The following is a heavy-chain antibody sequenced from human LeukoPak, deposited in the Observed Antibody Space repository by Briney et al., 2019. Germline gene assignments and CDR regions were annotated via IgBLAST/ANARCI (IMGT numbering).Heavy chain of an antibody. CDR1: GGSVSSGSYY. J-gene: IGHJ4*02. V-gene: IGHV4-61*01. CDR2: IYYSGST. D-gene: IGHD5-12*01. Sequence: SETLSLTCTVSGGSVSSGSYYWSWIRQPPGKGLEWIGYIYYSGSTNYNPPLKSRVTISVDTSKNQFSLKLSSVTAADTAVYYCARRLRRKEGNFDYWGQGTLVTVSS. CDR3: ARRLRRKEGNFDY.